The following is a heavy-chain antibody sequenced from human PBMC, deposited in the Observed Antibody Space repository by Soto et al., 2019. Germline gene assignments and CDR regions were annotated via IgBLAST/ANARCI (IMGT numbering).Heavy chain of an antibody. CDR2: INHSGST. CDR3: ARGGRYSYGYPFDY. CDR1: GGSFSGYY. Sequence: SETLSLTCAVYGGSFSGYYWSWIRQPPGKGLEWIGEINHSGSTNYNPSLKGRVTISVDTSKNQFSLKLSSVTAADTAVYYCARGGRYSYGYPFDYWGQGTLVTVSS. V-gene: IGHV4-34*01. J-gene: IGHJ4*02. D-gene: IGHD5-18*01.